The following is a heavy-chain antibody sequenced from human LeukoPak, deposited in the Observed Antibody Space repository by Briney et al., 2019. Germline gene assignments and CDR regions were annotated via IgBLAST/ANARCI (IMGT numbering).Heavy chain of an antibody. V-gene: IGHV4-59*08. D-gene: IGHD4-17*01. CDR3: ARTSDDYGDSNAFDI. Sequence: PSETLSLTCTVSGGSISSYYWSWIRQPPGKGLEWIGYIYYSGSTNYNPSLKSRVTISVDTSKNQFSLKLSSVTAADTAAYYCARTSDDYGDSNAFDIWGQGTMVTVSS. J-gene: IGHJ3*02. CDR1: GGSISSYY. CDR2: IYYSGST.